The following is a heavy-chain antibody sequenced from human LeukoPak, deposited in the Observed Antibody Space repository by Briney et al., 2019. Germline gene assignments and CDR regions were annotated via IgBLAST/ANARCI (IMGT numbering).Heavy chain of an antibody. V-gene: IGHV3-15*01. CDR2: IKSKTDGGTT. Sequence: PGGSLRLSCAASGFTFSSYAMSWVRQAPGKGLEWVGRIKSKTDGGTTDYAAPVKGRFTISRDDSKNTLYLQMNSLKTEDTAVYYCLWGVISALDYWGQGTLVTVSS. CDR1: GFTFSSYA. J-gene: IGHJ4*02. D-gene: IGHD3-10*01. CDR3: LWGVISALDY.